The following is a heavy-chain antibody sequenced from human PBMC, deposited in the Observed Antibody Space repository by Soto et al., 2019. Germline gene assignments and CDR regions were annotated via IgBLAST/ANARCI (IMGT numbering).Heavy chain of an antibody. Sequence: EVQLLESGGGLVQPGGSLRLSCAASGFTFSSYAMSWVRQAPGKGLEWVSAISGSGGSTYYADSVKGRFTISRDNTKNTLYLQMTSLRAEDTAVDYSAQDRRYDFWSGYYFRYWGQGTLVTVSS. D-gene: IGHD3-3*01. CDR1: GFTFSSYA. CDR3: AQDRRYDFWSGYYFRY. J-gene: IGHJ4*02. V-gene: IGHV3-23*01. CDR2: ISGSGGST.